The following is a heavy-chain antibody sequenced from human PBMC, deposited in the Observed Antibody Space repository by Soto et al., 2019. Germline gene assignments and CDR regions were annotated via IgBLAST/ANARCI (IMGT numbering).Heavy chain of an antibody. CDR3: ASEVVVQTSYVDY. J-gene: IGHJ4*02. D-gene: IGHD3-22*01. CDR2: IYSGGST. Sequence: GGSLRLSCAASGFTVSSNYMSWVRQAPGKGLEWVSVIYSGGSTYYADSVKGRFTISRDNSKNTLYLQMNSLRAEDTAVYYCASEVVVQTSYVDYWGQGTLVTVSS. V-gene: IGHV3-53*01. CDR1: GFTVSSNY.